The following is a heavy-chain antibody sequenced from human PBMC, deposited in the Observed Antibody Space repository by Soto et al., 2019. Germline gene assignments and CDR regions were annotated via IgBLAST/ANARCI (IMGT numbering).Heavy chain of an antibody. Sequence: GESLKISCKGSGYIFTNYWIAWVRQMPGKGLEWMGIIYPGDSDTRYSPSFQGQVTISADKSISTAYLQWSSLKASDTAMYYCARVPWGGTYYFAFWGLGPLVTVSS. D-gene: IGHD2-21*01. CDR2: IYPGDSDT. CDR3: ARVPWGGTYYFAF. V-gene: IGHV5-51*01. CDR1: GYIFTNYW. J-gene: IGHJ4*02.